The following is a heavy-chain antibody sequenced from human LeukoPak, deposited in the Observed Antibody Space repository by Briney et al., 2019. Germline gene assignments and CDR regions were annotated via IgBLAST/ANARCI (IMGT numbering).Heavy chain of an antibody. D-gene: IGHD3-10*01. CDR3: ASSSEGEFDY. J-gene: IGHJ4*02. CDR2: ISTSGRTI. CDR1: GLPSRDSN. Sequence: PGGPLNFPCEAPGLPSRDSNMSGTRRAPGKGLEWVSYISTSGRTIYYADSVKGRFTISSDNAKNSLYLQMNSLRAEDTAVYYCASSSEGEFDYWGQGTLVTVSS. V-gene: IGHV3-11*01.